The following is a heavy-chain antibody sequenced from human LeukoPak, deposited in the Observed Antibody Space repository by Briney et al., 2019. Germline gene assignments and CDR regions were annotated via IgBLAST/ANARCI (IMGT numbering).Heavy chain of an antibody. Sequence: ASVKVSCKASGYTFTSYYMHWVRQAPGQGLEWMGKINPSDGSTRYAQNFQGRVTITRNTSISTAYMELSSLRSEDTAVYYCAREDYYDSGSNDYWGQGTLVTVSS. CDR2: INPSDGST. D-gene: IGHD3-22*01. J-gene: IGHJ4*02. V-gene: IGHV1-46*01. CDR3: AREDYYDSGSNDY. CDR1: GYTFTSYY.